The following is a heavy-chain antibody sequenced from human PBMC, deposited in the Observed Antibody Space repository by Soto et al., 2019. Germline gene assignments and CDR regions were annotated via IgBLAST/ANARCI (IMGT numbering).Heavy chain of an antibody. J-gene: IGHJ5*02. V-gene: IGHV1-8*01. Sequence: ASVKVSCKASGCTFTNYDITWVRQATGQGLEWMGWINPNSGNTAYAQNFQGRVTMTRDASISTAYMELSSLRSEDTAVYYCSRGHYWFDPWGQGTLVTVSS. CDR2: INPNSGNT. CDR3: SRGHYWFDP. CDR1: GCTFTNYD.